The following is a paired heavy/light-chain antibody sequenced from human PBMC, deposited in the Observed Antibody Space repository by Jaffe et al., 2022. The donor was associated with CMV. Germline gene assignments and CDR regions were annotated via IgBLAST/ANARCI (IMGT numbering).Heavy chain of an antibody. CDR1: GFSLSTGGVG. CDR2: IYWDDDK. V-gene: IGHV2-5*02. J-gene: IGHJ4*01. D-gene: IGHD7-27*01. Sequence: QITLKESGPTLVKPTQTLTLTCTCSGFSLSTGGVGVGWIRQPPGKALEWLALIYWDDDKRYSPSLKSRLTITQDTSKNQVVLTMTNMDPVDTGTYYCAHRDVRLGMGGAYFDHWGHGTLVTVSS. CDR3: AHRDVRLGMGGAYFDH.
Light chain of an antibody. J-gene: IGKJ4*01. Sequence: DIVMTQSPLSLPVTPGEPASISCRSSQSLLHNNGYNYLDWYLQKPGQSPQLLIYLGSNRASGVPDRFSGSGSGTDFTLRISRVEAEDVGVYYCMQTLHTPLTFGGGTKVEIK. CDR3: MQTLHTPLT. CDR2: LGS. V-gene: IGKV2-28*01. CDR1: QSLLHNNGYNY.